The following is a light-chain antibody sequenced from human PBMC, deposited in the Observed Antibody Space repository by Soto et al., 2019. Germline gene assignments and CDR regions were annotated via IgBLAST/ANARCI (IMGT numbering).Light chain of an antibody. Sequence: QSVLTQPPSASGTPGQRVTISCSGSSSNIASNYVYWYQQLPATAPKLLIYRNNQRPSGVPDRFSGSKSGTSASLAISWLRSEDEAGYYCAAWDDSLSGYVFGTGTKLTVL. CDR3: AAWDDSLSGYV. J-gene: IGLJ1*01. CDR2: RNN. V-gene: IGLV1-47*01. CDR1: SSNIASNY.